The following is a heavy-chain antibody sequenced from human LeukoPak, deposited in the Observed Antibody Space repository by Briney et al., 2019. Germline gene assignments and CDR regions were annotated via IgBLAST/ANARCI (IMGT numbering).Heavy chain of an antibody. CDR1: GCTFTGYY. Sequence: GASVKVSCKASGCTFTGYYIHWVRQAPGQGLEWMGWVNPNSSGTNYGQNFQGRVTMTRDTSISTAYMELRGLTPDDTAVYYCARAGYYDSSGYYHPFDYWGQGIVVTVSS. J-gene: IGHJ4*02. CDR2: VNPNSSGT. D-gene: IGHD3-22*01. CDR3: ARAGYYDSSGYYHPFDY. V-gene: IGHV1-2*02.